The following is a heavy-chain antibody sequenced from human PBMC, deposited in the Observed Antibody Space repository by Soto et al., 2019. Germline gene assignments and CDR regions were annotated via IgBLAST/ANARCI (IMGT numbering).Heavy chain of an antibody. CDR1: GGTFSTYA. V-gene: IGHV1-69*12. D-gene: IGHD5-18*01. CDR2: IIPMFVTA. Sequence: QVHLVQSGAEVKKPESSVKVSFKAPGGTFSTYAISWVRQDPGKGLEWMGGIIPMFVTANYAQWFKDRVTITADESTNTVYMEMSSLRSEYTAVYFCASGIQLWLRRINNGYSGWGQGTLVTVSS. J-gene: IGHJ4*02. CDR3: ASGIQLWLRRINNGYSG.